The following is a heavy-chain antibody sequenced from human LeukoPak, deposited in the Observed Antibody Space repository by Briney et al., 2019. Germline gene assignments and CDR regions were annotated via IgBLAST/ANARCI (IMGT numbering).Heavy chain of an antibody. V-gene: IGHV3-23*01. CDR2: ISGSGGST. CDR3: AKDFYGIDYDSHFDY. CDR1: GFTFSSYA. J-gene: IGHJ4*02. D-gene: IGHD3-22*01. Sequence: PGGSLRLSCAASGFTFSSYAMSWVRQAPGKGLEWVSAISGSGGSTYYAGSVKGRFTISRDNSKNTLYLQMNSLRAEDTAVYYCAKDFYGIDYDSHFDYWGQGTLVTVSS.